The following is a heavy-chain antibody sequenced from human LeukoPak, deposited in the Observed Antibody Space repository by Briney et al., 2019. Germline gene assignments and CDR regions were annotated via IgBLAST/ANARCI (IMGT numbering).Heavy chain of an antibody. CDR2: ISSSSSTI. J-gene: IGHJ3*02. Sequence: QPGGSLRLSCAASGFTFSSYSMNWVRQAPGKGLEWVSYISSSSSTIYYADSVKGRFTISRDNAKNSLYLQMNSLRDEDTAVYYCARGPYSSSPGAFPFYAFDIWGQGTMVTVSS. CDR3: ARGPYSSSPGAFPFYAFDI. CDR1: GFTFSSYS. D-gene: IGHD6-13*01. V-gene: IGHV3-48*02.